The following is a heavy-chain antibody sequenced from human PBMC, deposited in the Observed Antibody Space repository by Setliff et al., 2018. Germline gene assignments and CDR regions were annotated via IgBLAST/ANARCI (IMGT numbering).Heavy chain of an antibody. CDR1: GDSINNVDLY. D-gene: IGHD5-12*01. J-gene: IGHJ2*01. CDR2: IYYDGTT. CDR3: ARNPASFQYSFDH. V-gene: IGHV4-39*07. Sequence: KPSETLSLTCTVSGDSINNVDLYWGWVRQPPGKGPEWLGTIYYDGTTHYSPSLESRVTISVDTTKNQFSLRLTSVTAADTAVYYCARNPASFQYSFDHWGRGTLVTVSS.